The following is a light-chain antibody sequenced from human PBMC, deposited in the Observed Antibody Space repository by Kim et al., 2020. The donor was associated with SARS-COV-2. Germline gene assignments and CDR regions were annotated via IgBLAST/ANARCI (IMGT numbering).Light chain of an antibody. CDR2: QDS. Sequence: SEDPGQTAGITRSEDKLGDKYACWYQQKPGQSPVLVIYQDSKRPSGIPERFSGSNSGNTATLTISGTQAMDEADYYCQAWDSSTVVFGGGTQLTVL. CDR1: KLGDKY. CDR3: QAWDSSTVV. V-gene: IGLV3-1*01. J-gene: IGLJ2*01.